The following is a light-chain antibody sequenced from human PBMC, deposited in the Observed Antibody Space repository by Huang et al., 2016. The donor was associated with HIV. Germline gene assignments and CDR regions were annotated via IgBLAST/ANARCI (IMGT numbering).Light chain of an antibody. V-gene: IGKV1-39*01. Sequence: DIQMTQSPSSLSASVGDRVTITCRTSQSISRFLNWYEHKPGNAPKLLIYATSNLQNGVPSMFSGSGSGTDFTLTISSLQPEDSATYYCQHSYRTFGQGTKVEIK. CDR3: QHSYRT. J-gene: IGKJ1*01. CDR1: QSISRF. CDR2: ATS.